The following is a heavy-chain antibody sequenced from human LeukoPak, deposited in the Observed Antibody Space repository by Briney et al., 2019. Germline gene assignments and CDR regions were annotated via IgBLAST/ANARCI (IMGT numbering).Heavy chain of an antibody. J-gene: IGHJ6*04. CDR2: ISSSGSTI. D-gene: IGHD3-10*02. V-gene: IGHV3-48*03. CDR1: GLTFTKYY. Sequence: PGGSLRLSCSASGLTFTKYYMNWVRQAPGKGLEWVSYISSSGSTIYYADSVKGRFTISRDNAKNSLYLQMNSLRAEDTAVYYCAELGITMIGGVWGKGTTVTISS. CDR3: AELGITMIGGV.